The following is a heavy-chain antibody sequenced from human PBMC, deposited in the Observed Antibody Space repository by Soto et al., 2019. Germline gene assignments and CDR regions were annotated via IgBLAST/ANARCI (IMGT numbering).Heavy chain of an antibody. Sequence: QITLKESGPTLVKPTQTLTLTCTFSGFSLSTSGVGVAWIRQPPGKALEWLALIYWDDDKRYRPSLKSRLTITKDTSKNQVVITVTNMDPVDTATYYCTHTNIVATRYYYGMDVWGQGTTVTVSS. CDR1: GFSLSTSGVG. CDR2: IYWDDDK. V-gene: IGHV2-5*02. CDR3: THTNIVATRYYYGMDV. J-gene: IGHJ6*02. D-gene: IGHD5-12*01.